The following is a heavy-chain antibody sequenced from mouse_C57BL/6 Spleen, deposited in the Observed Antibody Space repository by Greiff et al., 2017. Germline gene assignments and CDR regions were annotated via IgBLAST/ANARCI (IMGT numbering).Heavy chain of an antibody. CDR2: ISYDGSN. CDR1: GYSITSGYY. Sequence: EVQLQESGPGLVKPSPSLSLTCSVTGYSITSGYYWNWIRQFPGNKLEWMGYISYDGSNNYNPSLKNRISITRDTSKNQFFLKLNSVTTEDTATYYCAREGSYDYDMDYWGQGTSVTVSS. V-gene: IGHV3-6*01. J-gene: IGHJ4*01. CDR3: AREGSYDYDMDY. D-gene: IGHD1-1*02.